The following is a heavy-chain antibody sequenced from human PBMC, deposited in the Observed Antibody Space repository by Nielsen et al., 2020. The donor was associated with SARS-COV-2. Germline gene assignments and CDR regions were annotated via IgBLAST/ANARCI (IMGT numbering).Heavy chain of an antibody. CDR3: AKDLWDGYNYRGLDY. D-gene: IGHD5-24*01. CDR1: GGSFSGYC. Sequence: SETLSLTCAVYGGSFSGYCWTWIRQSPGKGLEWIGEISYSGITNYNPSLTSRVTISVDTSKNQFSLKLSSVTAEDTALYYCAKDLWDGYNYRGLDYWGQGTLVTVSS. CDR2: ISYSGIT. V-gene: IGHV4-34*01. J-gene: IGHJ4*02.